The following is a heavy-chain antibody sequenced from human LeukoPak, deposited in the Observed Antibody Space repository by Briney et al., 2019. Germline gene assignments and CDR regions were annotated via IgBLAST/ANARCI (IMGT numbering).Heavy chain of an antibody. V-gene: IGHV4-34*01. CDR1: GGSFSGYY. CDR2: INHSGVT. Sequence: SETLSLTCAVYGGSFSGYYWSWIRQSPGKRLRWIGEINHSGVTDYNPSLESRVTISVDTSKSQFSLKLNSVTAADTAVCYCARGLGLSRANYFDFWGQGTLVTVSS. J-gene: IGHJ4*02. CDR3: ARGLGLSRANYFDF. D-gene: IGHD3-16*01.